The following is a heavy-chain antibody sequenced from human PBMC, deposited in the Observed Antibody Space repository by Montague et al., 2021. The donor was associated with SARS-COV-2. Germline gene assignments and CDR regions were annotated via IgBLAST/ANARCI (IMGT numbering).Heavy chain of an antibody. D-gene: IGHD3-3*01. CDR3: ARSGVGIFDFSYFDS. V-gene: IGHV4-38-2*02. J-gene: IGHJ4*02. Sequence: SETLSLTCSVSGFSISSSNYWSCIRRTPAEGLVWMRRRNQNGATXXSPSLHRRVTILLDTSKNQFSLRLTSVTAADTAVYYCARSGVGIFDFSYFDSWGQGSLVIVSS. CDR1: GFSISSSNY. CDR2: RNQNGAT.